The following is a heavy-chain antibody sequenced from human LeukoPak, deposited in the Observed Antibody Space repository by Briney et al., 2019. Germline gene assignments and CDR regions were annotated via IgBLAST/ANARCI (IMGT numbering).Heavy chain of an antibody. CDR2: IYSGGST. CDR3: ARGGSYLSAFDI. Sequence: GGSLRLSCAASGFTVSSNYMSWVRQAPGKGLEWVSIIYSGGSTFYAGSVKGRFTISRDNSKDTLYLQMNSLRAEDTAVYYCARGGSYLSAFDIWGQGTMVTVSS. CDR1: GFTVSSNY. J-gene: IGHJ3*02. D-gene: IGHD1-26*01. V-gene: IGHV3-53*01.